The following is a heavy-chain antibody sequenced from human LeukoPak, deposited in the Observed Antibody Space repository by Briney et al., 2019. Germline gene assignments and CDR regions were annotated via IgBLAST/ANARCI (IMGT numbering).Heavy chain of an antibody. D-gene: IGHD4-23*01. CDR2: INHSGST. V-gene: IGHV4-34*01. Sequence: SETLSLTCAVYGGSFSGYYWSWIRQPPGKGLEWIGEINHSGSTNYNPSLKSRVTISVDTSKNQFSLKLSSVTAADTAVYYCARKTTVVTPNWFVPWGQGTLVTVSS. J-gene: IGHJ5*02. CDR3: ARKTTVVTPNWFVP. CDR1: GGSFSGYY.